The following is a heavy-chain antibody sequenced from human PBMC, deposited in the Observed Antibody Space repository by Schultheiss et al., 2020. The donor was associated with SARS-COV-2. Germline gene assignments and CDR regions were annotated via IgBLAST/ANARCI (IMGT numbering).Heavy chain of an antibody. D-gene: IGHD2-8*01. CDR1: GFTFDDYA. V-gene: IGHV3-23*01. CDR3: AKGQSPSMGHIFDH. J-gene: IGHJ4*02. Sequence: GESLKISCAASGFTFDDYAMHWVRQAPGKGLEWVSAISGSGGGTYYADSVKGRFTISRDNPKNTLYLQMDSLRVEDTAIYYCAKGQSPSMGHIFDHWGQGALVTVSS. CDR2: ISGSGGGT.